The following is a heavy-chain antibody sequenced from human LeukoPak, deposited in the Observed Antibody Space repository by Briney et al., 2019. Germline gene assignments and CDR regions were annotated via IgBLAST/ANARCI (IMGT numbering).Heavy chain of an antibody. V-gene: IGHV3-30*02. J-gene: IGHJ6*04. CDR2: IRYDGSNK. CDR3: ARDGTPIYSNGWVYMDV. Sequence: PTGGSLRLSCAASGFTFSTYGMHWVRQAPGKGLEWVTFIRYDGSNKYYADSVKGRFTISRDNSKNTLYLQMNSLRGEDTAVYYCARDGTPIYSNGWVYMDVWGKGTTVTISS. CDR1: GFTFSTYG. D-gene: IGHD6-25*01.